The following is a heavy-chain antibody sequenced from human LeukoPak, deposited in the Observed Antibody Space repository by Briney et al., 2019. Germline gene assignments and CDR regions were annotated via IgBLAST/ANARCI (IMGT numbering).Heavy chain of an antibody. J-gene: IGHJ4*02. Sequence: RGSLRLSSAASGFTFSNYWMSWVRQAPGKWLEWVANIKQDGSEEFYVDSVKGRFTISRANAKNSLYLQMNSLEVDSTAVYYCARPNMVRGGITPYFDYWGQGALVTVSS. CDR1: GFTFSNYW. V-gene: IGHV3-7*01. CDR2: IKQDGSEE. D-gene: IGHD3-10*01. CDR3: ARPNMVRGGITPYFDY.